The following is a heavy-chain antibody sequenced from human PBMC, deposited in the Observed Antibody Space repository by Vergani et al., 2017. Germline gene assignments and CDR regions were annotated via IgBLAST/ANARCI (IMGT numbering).Heavy chain of an antibody. J-gene: IGHJ3*02. D-gene: IGHD4-17*01. CDR2: IYSGGRT. Sequence: EVQLVESGGGLVQPGRSLRLSCAASGFTISSDYMSWVRQAPGKGLEWVSIIYSGGRTYYADSVKGRFTFSRDNSKNTVYLQMNSLRAEDTAEYYCARVGYGDYGALDIWGQGTMVTVSS. CDR3: ARVGYGDYGALDI. CDR1: GFTISSDY. V-gene: IGHV3-66*01.